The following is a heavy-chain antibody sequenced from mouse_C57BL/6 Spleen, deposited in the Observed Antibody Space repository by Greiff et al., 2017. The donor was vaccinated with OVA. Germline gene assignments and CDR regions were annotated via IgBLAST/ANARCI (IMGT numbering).Heavy chain of an antibody. CDR1: GYSFTGYY. D-gene: IGHD6-5*01. Sequence: VQLKESGPEPVKPGASVKISCKASGYSFTGYYMNWVKQSPEKSLEWIGEINPSTGGTTYNQKFKAKATLTVDKSSSTAYMQLKSLTSEDSAVYYCARSLHFDYWGQGTTLTVSS. J-gene: IGHJ2*01. CDR3: ARSLHFDY. CDR2: INPSTGGT. V-gene: IGHV1-42*01.